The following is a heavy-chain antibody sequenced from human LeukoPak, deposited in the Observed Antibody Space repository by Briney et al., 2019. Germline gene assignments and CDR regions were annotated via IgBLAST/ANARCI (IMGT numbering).Heavy chain of an antibody. CDR1: GFTFSSSA. CDR3: ANEIRPNDY. CDR2: ISNNGGYT. J-gene: IGHJ4*02. D-gene: IGHD4-17*01. V-gene: IGHV3-23*01. Sequence: GGSLRLSCAASGFTFSSSAMSWVRQAPGKGLEWVSAISNNGGYTYYADSVQGRFTISRDNSKSTLCLQMNSLRAEDTAVYYCANEIRPNDYWGQGTQVTVSS.